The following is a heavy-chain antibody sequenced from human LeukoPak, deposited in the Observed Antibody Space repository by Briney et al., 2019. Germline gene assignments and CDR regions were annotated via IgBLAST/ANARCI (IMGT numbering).Heavy chain of an antibody. CDR1: GFTFSSYS. J-gene: IGHJ6*03. V-gene: IGHV3-48*01. CDR3: ARDGCGGDCYSIYYYYMDV. CDR2: ISSSSSTI. D-gene: IGHD2-21*01. Sequence: GGSLRLSCAASGFTFSSYSMNWVRQAPGKGLEWVSYISSSSSTIYYADSVKGRFTISRDNAKNSLYLQMNSLRAEDTAVYYCARDGCGGDCYSIYYYYMDVWGKGATVTVSS.